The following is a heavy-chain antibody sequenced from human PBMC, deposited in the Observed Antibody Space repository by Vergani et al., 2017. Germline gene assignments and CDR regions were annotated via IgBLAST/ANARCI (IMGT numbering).Heavy chain of an antibody. CDR3: ARPRIAAAGRNGAYWFDP. CDR2: INPNSGGT. D-gene: IGHD6-13*01. Sequence: QVQLVQSGAEVKKPGASVKVSCKASGYTFTGYYMHWVRQAPGQGLEWMGWINPNSGGTNYAQKLQGRVTMTRDTSISTAYMELSRLRSDETAVYYWARPRIAAAGRNGAYWFDPWGQGTLVTVSS. V-gene: IGHV1-2*02. CDR1: GYTFTGYY. J-gene: IGHJ5*02.